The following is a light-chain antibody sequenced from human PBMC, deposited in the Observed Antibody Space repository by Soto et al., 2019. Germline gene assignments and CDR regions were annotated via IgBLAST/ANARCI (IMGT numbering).Light chain of an antibody. CDR3: QQYNNWPPYA. V-gene: IGKV3-15*01. CDR1: QSVSSN. CDR2: GAS. Sequence: EIVMTQSPATLSVSPGERATLSCRASQSVSSNLAWYQQKPGQAPRLLIYGASARATGIPARFSGSGSGTEFTLTISSRESEDFAVYYCQQYNNWPPYALGQGTKLEIK. J-gene: IGKJ2*01.